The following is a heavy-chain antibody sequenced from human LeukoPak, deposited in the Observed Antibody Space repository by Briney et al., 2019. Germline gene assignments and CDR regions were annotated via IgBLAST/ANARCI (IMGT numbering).Heavy chain of an antibody. CDR3: AELGITMIGGV. CDR1: GSTLSSYS. J-gene: IGHJ6*04. V-gene: IGHV3-21*01. D-gene: IGHD3-10*02. CDR2: ITSSGRYI. Sequence: GGSLRLSCAASGSTLSSYSMNWVRQAPGKGLEWVSSITSSGRYIYYADSVKGRFTISRDNAKNSLYLQMNSLRAEDTAVYYCAELGITMIGGVWGKGTTVTISS.